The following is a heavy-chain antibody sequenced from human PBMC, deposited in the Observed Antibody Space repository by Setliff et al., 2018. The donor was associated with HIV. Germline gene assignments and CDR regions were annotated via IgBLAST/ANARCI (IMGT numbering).Heavy chain of an antibody. CDR1: GLSVSSGYG. CDR2: IYHSGIT. J-gene: IGHJ4*02. Sequence: SETLSLTCDVSGLSVSSGYGWGWVRQPPGKGLEWIGTIYHSGITQYNPSLKGRVTMSVDSSKNQFYLKLSSVTAADTAVYYCTRGDYDILTGSATGSDSWGQGRLVTVSS. CDR3: TRGDYDILTGSATGSDS. V-gene: IGHV4-38-2*01. D-gene: IGHD3-9*01.